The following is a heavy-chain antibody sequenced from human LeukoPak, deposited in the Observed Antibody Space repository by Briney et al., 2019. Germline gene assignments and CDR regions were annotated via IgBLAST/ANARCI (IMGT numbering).Heavy chain of an antibody. V-gene: IGHV4-59*01. J-gene: IGHJ5*02. Sequence: SETLSLTCPVPGVYISCYYWSWIRRSPGRGLKWIGYIYYSGSTNSNPSLKSQVTIAVDTSKNQFSLKLSSVTAADTAVYYCARGSYGPIPTSWGQGTLVTVSS. CDR1: GVYISCYY. CDR2: IYYSGST. CDR3: ARGSYGPIPTS. D-gene: IGHD5-18*01.